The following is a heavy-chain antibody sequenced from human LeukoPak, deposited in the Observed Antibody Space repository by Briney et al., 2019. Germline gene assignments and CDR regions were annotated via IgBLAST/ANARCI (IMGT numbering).Heavy chain of an antibody. D-gene: IGHD3-9*01. CDR2: ISSSGSTI. V-gene: IGHV3-11*01. Sequence: GGSLRLSCAASGFTFSDYYMSWIRQAPGKGLEWVSYISSSGSTIYYVDSVKGRFTISRDNAKNSRYLQMNSLRAEDTAVYYCARQLTGYYGFPDYGMDVWGQGTTVTVSS. CDR1: GFTFSDYY. CDR3: ARQLTGYYGFPDYGMDV. J-gene: IGHJ6*02.